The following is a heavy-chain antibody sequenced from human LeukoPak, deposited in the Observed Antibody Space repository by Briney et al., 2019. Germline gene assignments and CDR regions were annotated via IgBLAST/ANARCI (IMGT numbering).Heavy chain of an antibody. Sequence: ASVKVSCKASGYTFTSYGINWVRQAPGQGLEWMGWISAYNGKTNYAQKLQGRVTMTTDTSTSTAYMELRSLRSDDTAVYYCARDDALVATGSFDYWGQGTLVTVSS. CDR3: ARDDALVATGSFDY. V-gene: IGHV1-18*01. J-gene: IGHJ4*02. CDR2: ISAYNGKT. D-gene: IGHD5-12*01. CDR1: GYTFTSYG.